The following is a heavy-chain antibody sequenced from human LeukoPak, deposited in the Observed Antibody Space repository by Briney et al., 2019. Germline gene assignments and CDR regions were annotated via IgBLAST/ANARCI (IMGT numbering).Heavy chain of an antibody. V-gene: IGHV1-69-2*01. CDR3: ATVTPTTSN. CDR2: VDPEDGET. CDR1: GYTFTDYY. Sequence: ASVKVSCKASGYTFTDYYIHWVQQAPGKGLEWMGRVDPEDGETICAENFQGRVTITADTSTDTANMELSSLRFEDTAVYYCATVTPTTSNWGQGTLVTVSS. D-gene: IGHD1-14*01. J-gene: IGHJ4*02.